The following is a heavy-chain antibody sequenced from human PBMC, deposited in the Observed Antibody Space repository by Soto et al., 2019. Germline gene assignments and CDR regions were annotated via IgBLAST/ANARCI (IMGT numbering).Heavy chain of an antibody. J-gene: IGHJ6*02. CDR1: GFTFSSYE. CDR3: ARWARITMVRGVVLRSMDV. CDR2: ISSSGSTI. Sequence: GGSLRLSCAASGFTFSSYEMNWVRQAPGKGLEWVSYISSSGSTIYYADSVKGRFTISRDNAKNSLYLQMNSLRAEDTAVYYCARWARITMVRGVVLRSMDVWGQGTTVTVYS. V-gene: IGHV3-48*03. D-gene: IGHD3-10*01.